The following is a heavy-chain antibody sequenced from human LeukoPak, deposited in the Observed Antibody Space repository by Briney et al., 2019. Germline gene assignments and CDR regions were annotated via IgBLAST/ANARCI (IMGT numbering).Heavy chain of an antibody. Sequence: GRSLSLSCAVSGFTFDDYAMHCVREAPGGGVECVSAISGSGGRTYYAGSVKGGFTISRDNSKNTLYLQMNSLRAQDTAVYYCAKDKKSSIWYSGGYYFDYWDQGTLVTVSS. CDR3: AKDKKSSIWYSGGYYFDY. CDR2: ISGSGGRT. V-gene: IGHV3-23*01. J-gene: IGHJ4*02. CDR1: GFTFDDYA. D-gene: IGHD6-13*01.